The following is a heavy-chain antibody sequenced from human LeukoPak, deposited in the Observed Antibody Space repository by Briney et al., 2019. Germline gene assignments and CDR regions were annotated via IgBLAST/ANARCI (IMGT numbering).Heavy chain of an antibody. V-gene: IGHV3-30*03. CDR2: ISYDGSNK. D-gene: IGHD5-12*01. J-gene: IGHJ3*02. CDR3: ASGYSGYANAFDI. CDR1: GFTFSNYV. Sequence: GGSLRLSCAASGFTFSNYVMHWVRQAPGKGLEWVALISYDGSNKHYADSVKGRFSISRDNSKNTLYLQMNSLRAEDTAVYYCASGYSGYANAFDIWGQGTLVTVSS.